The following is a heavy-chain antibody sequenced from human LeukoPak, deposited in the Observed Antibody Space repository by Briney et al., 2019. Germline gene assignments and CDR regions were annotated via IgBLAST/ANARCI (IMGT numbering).Heavy chain of an antibody. Sequence: GGSLRLSCAASGFTFSSFGMHWVRQAPGKGLEWVAFIRSEGTNKYYPDSVEGRFTVSRDNSKNTLFLQMNSLGPEDTAVYYCAKDPSNASRTLDIWGQGTLVIVSA. V-gene: IGHV3-30*02. D-gene: IGHD3-16*01. J-gene: IGHJ3*02. CDR2: IRSEGTNK. CDR1: GFTFSSFG. CDR3: AKDPSNASRTLDI.